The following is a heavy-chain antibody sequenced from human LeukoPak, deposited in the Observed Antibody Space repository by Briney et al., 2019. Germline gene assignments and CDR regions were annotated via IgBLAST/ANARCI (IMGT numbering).Heavy chain of an antibody. CDR2: IYHSGST. CDR1: GGSISSYY. Sequence: SETLSLTCTVSGGSISSYYWSWIRQPPGKGLEWIGSIYHSGSTYYNPSLKSRVTISVDTSKNQFSLKLSSVTAADTAVYYCARISETYCGGDCFYAFDIWGQGTMVTVSS. CDR3: ARISETYCGGDCFYAFDI. V-gene: IGHV4-59*08. D-gene: IGHD2-21*01. J-gene: IGHJ3*02.